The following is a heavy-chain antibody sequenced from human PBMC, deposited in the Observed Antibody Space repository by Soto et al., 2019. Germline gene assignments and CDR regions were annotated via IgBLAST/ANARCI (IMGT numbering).Heavy chain of an antibody. CDR1: GFTFSSYS. Sequence: EVQLVESGGGLVKPGGSLRLSCAASGFTFSSYSMNWVRQAPGKGLEWVSSITSTSSYIYYADSVKGRFTISRDNAKNSVYLQMNSLRAEDTAVYYCARDRDSGSYYYYGMDVWGQGTMVTVSS. CDR3: ARDRDSGSYYYYGMDV. V-gene: IGHV3-21*01. CDR2: ITSTSSYI. J-gene: IGHJ6*02. D-gene: IGHD1-26*01.